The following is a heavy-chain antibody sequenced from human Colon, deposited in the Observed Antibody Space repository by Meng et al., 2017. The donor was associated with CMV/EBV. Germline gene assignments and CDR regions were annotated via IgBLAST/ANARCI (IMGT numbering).Heavy chain of an antibody. J-gene: IGHJ5*02. CDR1: GYTFTGYY. Sequence: QGEVGQSGAEVKKPGASVKVSCKASGYTFTGYYMHWVRQAPGQGLEWMGWINPNSGGTNYKEKFQGRVTMTRDTSISTAYMELSGLTSDDTAVYYCARDFNSLAVSAANWFDPWGQGTLVTVSS. CDR2: INPNSGGT. V-gene: IGHV1-2*02. CDR3: ARDFNSLAVSAANWFDP. D-gene: IGHD6-19*01.